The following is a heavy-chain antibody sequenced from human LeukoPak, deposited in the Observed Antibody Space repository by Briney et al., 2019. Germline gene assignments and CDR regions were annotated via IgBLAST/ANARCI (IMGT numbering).Heavy chain of an antibody. CDR3: VKESPHWTATPGD. V-gene: IGHV3-23*01. CDR1: GFRFGAFT. J-gene: IGHJ4*02. Sequence: GGSLRLSCIASGFRFGAFTIGWVRQAPGKGLEWVSGIDGGAVKTYFADSVKGRFTISRDNSKNTVHLQMNSLRAEDTGVYYCVKESPHWTATPGDWGQGTLVIVSS. CDR2: IDGGAVKT. D-gene: IGHD1-1*01.